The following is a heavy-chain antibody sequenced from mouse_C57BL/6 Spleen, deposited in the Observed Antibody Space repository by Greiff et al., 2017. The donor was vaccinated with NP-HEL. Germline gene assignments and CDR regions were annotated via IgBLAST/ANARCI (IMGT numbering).Heavy chain of an antibody. CDR3: ARGGELILFAY. CDR1: GYTFTDYN. Sequence: VQLQQSGPELVKPGASVKMSCKASGYTFTDYNMHWVKQSHGKSLEWIGYINPNNGGTSYIQKFKGNATLTVNKSSSTAYMELRSLTSEDSAVYYCARGGELILFAYWGQGTLVTVSA. V-gene: IGHV1-22*01. D-gene: IGHD1-3*01. CDR2: INPNNGGT. J-gene: IGHJ3*01.